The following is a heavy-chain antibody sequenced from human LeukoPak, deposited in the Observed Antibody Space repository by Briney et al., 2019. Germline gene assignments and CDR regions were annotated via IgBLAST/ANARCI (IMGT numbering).Heavy chain of an antibody. J-gene: IGHJ4*02. D-gene: IGHD1/OR15-1a*01. Sequence: SETLSLTCTVSGGSISTFYWSWIRQPPGKGLEWIGYIYYSGSTNYNPSLKSRVTMSVDTSKNHFSLRLSSVTAADTALYYCAIGGWNNDYWGQGTLVTVSS. V-gene: IGHV4-59*01. CDR2: IYYSGST. CDR3: AIGGWNNDY. CDR1: GGSISTFY.